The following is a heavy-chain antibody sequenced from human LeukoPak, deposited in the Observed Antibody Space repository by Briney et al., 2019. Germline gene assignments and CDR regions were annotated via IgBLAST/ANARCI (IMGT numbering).Heavy chain of an antibody. CDR2: IIPIFGTA. CDR3: ARGCSSTSCYSGGDWFDP. Sequence: ASVKVSCKASGGTFSSYAISWVRQAPGQGLEWMGGIIPIFGTANYAQKFQGRVTITTDESTSTAYMELSSLRSEDTAVYYCARGCSSTSCYSGGDWFDPWGQGTLVTVSS. CDR1: GGTFSSYA. V-gene: IGHV1-69*05. J-gene: IGHJ5*02. D-gene: IGHD2-2*01.